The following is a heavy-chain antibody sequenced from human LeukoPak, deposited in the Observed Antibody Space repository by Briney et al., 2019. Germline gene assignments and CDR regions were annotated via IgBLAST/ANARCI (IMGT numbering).Heavy chain of an antibody. CDR2: ISPGDSDT. V-gene: IGHV5-51*01. D-gene: IGHD2-21*02. J-gene: IGHJ5*02. CDR3: ARYIVVGTGNNWFDP. CDR1: GYSFTSHW. Sequence: GESLKISCKSSGYSFTSHWIGWVRQMPGKGLEWMGIISPGDSDTRYSPSFQGQVTISADKSINTAYLQWFSLKASDTAMYYCARYIVVGTGNNWFDPWGQGTLVTVSS.